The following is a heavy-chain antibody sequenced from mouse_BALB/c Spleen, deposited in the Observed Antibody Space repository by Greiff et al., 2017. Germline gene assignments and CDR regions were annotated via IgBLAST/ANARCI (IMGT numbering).Heavy chain of an antibody. CDR3: ARDVGNYVSYYYAMDY. Sequence: DVKLVESGGGLVQPGGSLKLSCAASGFTFSSYGMSWVRQTPDKRLELVATINSNGGSTYYPDSVKGRFTISRDNAKNTLYLQMSSLKSEDTAMYYCARDVGNYVSYYYAMDYWGQGTSVTVSS. CDR2: INSNGGST. D-gene: IGHD2-1*01. J-gene: IGHJ4*01. V-gene: IGHV5-6-3*01. CDR1: GFTFSSYG.